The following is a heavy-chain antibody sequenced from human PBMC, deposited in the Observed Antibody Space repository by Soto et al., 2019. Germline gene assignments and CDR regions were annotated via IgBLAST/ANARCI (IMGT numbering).Heavy chain of an antibody. D-gene: IGHD3-10*01. CDR2: IYPGDSDT. Sequence: GESLKISCKGSGYSFISHWIGWVRQMPGRGLEWVGIIYPGDSDTRYSPSFQGQVTISVDKSISTAYLQWSSLKASDTAMYYCARVTGYYYFYMDVWGKGTTVTVSS. V-gene: IGHV5-51*01. CDR1: GYSFISHW. J-gene: IGHJ6*03. CDR3: ARVTGYYYFYMDV.